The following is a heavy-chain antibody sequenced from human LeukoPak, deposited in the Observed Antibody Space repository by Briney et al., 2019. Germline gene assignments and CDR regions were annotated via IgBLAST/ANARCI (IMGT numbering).Heavy chain of an antibody. CDR3: ARARVLTNVFEY. J-gene: IGHJ4*02. D-gene: IGHD4/OR15-4a*01. CDR2: IYYSGST. V-gene: IGHV4-59*01. CDR1: VGSISIYY. Sequence: PSETLSLTCTVSVGSISIYYWSWLRQPPGKGLVWFGYIYYSGSTNYNPSLKSRVTISVDTSTHQFSQKLSSVTAADMAVYYCARARVLTNVFEYWGQGTLVTVSS.